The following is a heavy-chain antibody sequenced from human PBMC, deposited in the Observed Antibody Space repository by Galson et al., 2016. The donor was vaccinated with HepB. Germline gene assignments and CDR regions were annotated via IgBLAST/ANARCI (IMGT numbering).Heavy chain of an antibody. Sequence: SLRLSCAASGFTFTKAWMNWVRQAPGKGLDWVCRIRGEADGGTTDHAAPVAGRFSISSDDSKNMVYLQMDSLQTEDTAVYYCATGNYDFWSGYYNGYFFNYWGQGTLVAVSS. V-gene: IGHV3-15*01. J-gene: IGHJ4*02. D-gene: IGHD3-3*01. CDR2: IRGEADGGTT. CDR1: GFTFTKAW. CDR3: ATGNYDFWSGYYNGYFFNY.